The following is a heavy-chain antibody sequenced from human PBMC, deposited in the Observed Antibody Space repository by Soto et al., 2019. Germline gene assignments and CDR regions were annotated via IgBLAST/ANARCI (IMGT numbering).Heavy chain of an antibody. J-gene: IGHJ5*02. Sequence: ASVKVSGKVSGYTLTELSIHWVRQAPGKGLEWMGGFDPEDGETIYAQKFQGRVTMTEDTSTDTAYMELSSLRSEDTAVYYCATAVPAAIIAARRWFDPWGQGTLVTVSS. CDR3: ATAVPAAIIAARRWFDP. D-gene: IGHD2-2*01. CDR2: FDPEDGET. V-gene: IGHV1-24*01. CDR1: GYTLTELS.